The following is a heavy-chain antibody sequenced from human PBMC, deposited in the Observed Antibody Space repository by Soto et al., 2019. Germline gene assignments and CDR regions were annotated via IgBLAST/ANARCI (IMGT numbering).Heavy chain of an antibody. J-gene: IGHJ6*03. D-gene: IGHD2-15*01. CDR2: IWYDGSNK. CDR1: GFTFSSYG. V-gene: IGHV3-33*01. Sequence: GGSLRLSCAASGFTFSSYGMHWVRQAPGKGLEWVAVIWYDGSNKYYADSVKGRFTISRDNSKNTLYLQMNSLRAEDTAVYYCARDEVVVAASYYYYYMDVWGKGTTVTVSS. CDR3: ARDEVVVAASYYYYYMDV.